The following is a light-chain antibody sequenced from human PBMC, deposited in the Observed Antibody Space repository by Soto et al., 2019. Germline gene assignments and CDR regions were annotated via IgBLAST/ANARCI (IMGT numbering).Light chain of an antibody. CDR3: QQYHNLWT. V-gene: IGKV3-15*01. CDR1: HYVYSN. Sequence: EFVFTQSPATLSVSPGERATLSCTASHYVYSNVAWFQQRPGQAPRLLIYRASTRATGTPARFSGSGSGTEFTLTITSLQSEDFALYYCQQYHNLWTFGQGTKVDIK. CDR2: RAS. J-gene: IGKJ1*01.